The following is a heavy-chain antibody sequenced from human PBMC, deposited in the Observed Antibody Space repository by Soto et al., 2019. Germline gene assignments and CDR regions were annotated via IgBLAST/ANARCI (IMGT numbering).Heavy chain of an antibody. CDR2: ISSSGSTI. CDR1: GFTFSDYY. V-gene: IGHV3-11*01. D-gene: IGHD6-19*01. Sequence: GGSLSLSCAASGFTFSDYYMSWIRQAPGKGLEWVSYISSSGSTIYYADSVKGRFTISRDNAKNSLYLQMNSLRAEDTAVYYCARDRSSGWYYFDYWGQGTLVTVSS. J-gene: IGHJ4*02. CDR3: ARDRSSGWYYFDY.